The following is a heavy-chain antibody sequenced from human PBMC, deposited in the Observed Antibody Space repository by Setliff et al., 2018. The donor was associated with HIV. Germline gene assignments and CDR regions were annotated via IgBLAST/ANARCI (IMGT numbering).Heavy chain of an antibody. V-gene: IGHV1-2*02. D-gene: IGHD7-27*01. CDR2: INPNSGGT. Sequence: ASVKVSCKTSGYSVATHGLSWVRQAPGQGLEWMGWINPNSGGTNYAQKFQGRVTMTRDTSINTAYMELSGLTSDDTAVYYCARQLSNSLDFWGQGALVTVSS. CDR1: GYSVATHG. J-gene: IGHJ4*02. CDR3: ARQLSNSLDF.